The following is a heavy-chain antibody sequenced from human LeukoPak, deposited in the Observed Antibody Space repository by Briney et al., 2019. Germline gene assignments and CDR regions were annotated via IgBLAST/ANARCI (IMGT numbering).Heavy chain of an antibody. CDR1: GGSISSYY. Sequence: SETLSLTCTVSGGSISSYYWSWLRQPAGKGLEWIGRIYTGGSTSYNPSLKSRVTMSIDTSKNQFSLKLSSVTAADTAVYYCAREGPWYVKGIAAAGWFDPWGQGTLVTVSS. D-gene: IGHD6-13*01. CDR3: AREGPWYVKGIAAAGWFDP. V-gene: IGHV4-4*07. J-gene: IGHJ5*02. CDR2: IYTGGST.